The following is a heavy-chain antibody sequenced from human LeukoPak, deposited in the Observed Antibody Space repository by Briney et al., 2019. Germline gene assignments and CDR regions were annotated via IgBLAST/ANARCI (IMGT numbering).Heavy chain of an antibody. D-gene: IGHD3-3*01. J-gene: IGHJ4*02. CDR1: GFTVSSNY. Sequence: GGSLRLSCAASGFTVSSNYMSWVRQAPGKGLEWVAVIYSGGSTYYADSVKGRFTISRDNSKNTLYLQMNSLRAEDTAVYYCARDETPTDYDFWSGYYSWGQGTLVTVSS. CDR3: ARDETPTDYDFWSGYYS. V-gene: IGHV3-66*02. CDR2: IYSGGST.